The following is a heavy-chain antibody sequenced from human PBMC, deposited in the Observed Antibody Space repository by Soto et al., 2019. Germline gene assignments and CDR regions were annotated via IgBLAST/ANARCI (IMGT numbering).Heavy chain of an antibody. CDR2: MNPNSGNT. V-gene: IGHV1-8*01. J-gene: IGHJ6*02. Sequence: ASVKVSCKXSGYTFTSYAINWVRPATGQGPAWMGWMNPNSGNTGYAQKFQGRVTMTRNTSISTAYMELSSLRSEDTAVYYCARGRYCDFWSGYYLYYYYYYGMDVWGQGTTVTVSS. D-gene: IGHD3-3*01. CDR3: ARGRYCDFWSGYYLYYYYYYGMDV. CDR1: GYTFTSYA.